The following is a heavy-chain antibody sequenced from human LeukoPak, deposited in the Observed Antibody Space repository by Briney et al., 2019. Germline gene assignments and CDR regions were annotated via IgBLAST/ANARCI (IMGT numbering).Heavy chain of an antibody. J-gene: IGHJ4*02. CDR2: IYYGGSA. Sequence: KPSQTLSLTCTVSGGSISNGDYYWSWIRQPPGKGLEWIGYIYYGGSAYYNPSLKSRVTISVDTSKNQFSLNLTSMTAADTAAYYCAREPGSSSWFDYWGQGTLVTVSS. V-gene: IGHV4-30-4*08. CDR1: GGSISNGDYY. CDR3: AREPGSSSWFDY. D-gene: IGHD6-13*01.